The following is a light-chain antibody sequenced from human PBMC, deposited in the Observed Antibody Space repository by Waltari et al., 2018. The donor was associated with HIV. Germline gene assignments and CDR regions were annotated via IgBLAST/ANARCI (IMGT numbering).Light chain of an antibody. V-gene: IGLV1-47*01. CDR3: AAWDDRLSGL. CDR2: RGN. J-gene: IGLJ2*01. Sequence: QSVLTQPPSASGTPGQRVTISCSGGSSNIGLYHVYWYQQFPGTAPKLLIYRGNQRPPGVPALFSGSKSGTSASLVISGLRSEDEADYYCAAWDDRLSGLFGGGTKVTVL. CDR1: SSNIGLYH.